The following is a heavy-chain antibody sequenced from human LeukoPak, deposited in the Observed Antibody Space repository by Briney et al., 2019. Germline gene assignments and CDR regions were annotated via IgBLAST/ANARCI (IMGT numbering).Heavy chain of an antibody. CDR1: GGTFSSYA. V-gene: IGHV1-69*06. CDR3: ARVPDYYYDSSGCRGGGESAFDI. J-gene: IGHJ3*02. Sequence: SVKVSCKASGGTFSSYAISWVRQAPGQGLEWMGGIIPIFGTANYAQKFQGRVTITADKSTSTAYMELSSLRSEDTAVYYCARVPDYYYDSSGCRGGGESAFDIWGQGTMVTVSS. CDR2: IIPIFGTA. D-gene: IGHD3-22*01.